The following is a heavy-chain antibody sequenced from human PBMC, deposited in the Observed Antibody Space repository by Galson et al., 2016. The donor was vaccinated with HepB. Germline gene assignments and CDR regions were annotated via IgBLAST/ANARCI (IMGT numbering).Heavy chain of an antibody. CDR2: ISSRSSTI. J-gene: IGHJ4*02. CDR1: GFTFSSYS. Sequence: SLRLSCAASGFTFSSYSMNWVRQAPGKGLEWVSYISSRSSTIYYADSVKGRFTISRDNAKNSLYLQMNSLRAEDTAMYYCARALGGSDDYWGQGTLVTVSS. D-gene: IGHD2-15*01. CDR3: ARALGGSDDY. V-gene: IGHV3-48*01.